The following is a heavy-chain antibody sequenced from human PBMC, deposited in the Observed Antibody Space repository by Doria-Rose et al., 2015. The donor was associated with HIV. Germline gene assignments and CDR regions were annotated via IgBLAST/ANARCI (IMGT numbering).Heavy chain of an antibody. V-gene: IGHV2-26*01. Sequence: QITLKESGPVLVKPTETLTPTCTVSGVSLSSPGMGASWIRQPPGKALEWLANTFSDDERSYKTSLKSRLTISRGTSKSQVVLTMTDMDPVDTATYYCARIKSSRWYHKYYFDFWGQGTLVIVSA. D-gene: IGHD6-13*01. CDR1: GVSLSSPGMG. CDR2: TFSDDER. J-gene: IGHJ4*02. CDR3: ARIKSSRWYHKYYFDF.